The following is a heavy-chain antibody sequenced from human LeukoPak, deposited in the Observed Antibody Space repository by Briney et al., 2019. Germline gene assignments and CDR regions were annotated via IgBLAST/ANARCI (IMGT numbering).Heavy chain of an antibody. CDR2: THYSGST. D-gene: IGHD3/OR15-3a*01. CDR3: ARWSGYSTYYYYSMDV. CDR1: GGSIRSYY. J-gene: IGHJ6*02. Sequence: SETLSLTCTVSGGSIRSYYWSWIRQPPGKGLEWIGYTHYSGSTNSNPSLRSRVTILVDTSKNQFSLKLSSVTAADTAVYYCARWSGYSTYYYYSMDVRGQGTTVTVSS. V-gene: IGHV4-59*01.